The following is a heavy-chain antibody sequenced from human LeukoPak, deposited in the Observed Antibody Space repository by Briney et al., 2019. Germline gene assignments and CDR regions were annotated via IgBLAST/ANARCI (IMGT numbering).Heavy chain of an antibody. V-gene: IGHV4-38-2*01. CDR2: IYHSGST. D-gene: IGHD3-22*01. Sequence: TSETLSLTCAVSGYSISSGYYWGWIRQPPGKGLEWIGSIYHSGSTYYNPSLKSRVTISVDTSKNQFSLKLSSVTAADTAVYYCARLWYYYDSSGSYSRLASDIWGQGTMVTVSS. CDR1: GYSISSGYY. CDR3: ARLWYYYDSSGSYSRLASDI. J-gene: IGHJ3*02.